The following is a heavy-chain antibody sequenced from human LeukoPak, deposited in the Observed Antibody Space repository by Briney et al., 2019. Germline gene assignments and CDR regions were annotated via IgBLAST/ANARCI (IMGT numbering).Heavy chain of an antibody. CDR3: ARGTFYFDY. J-gene: IGHJ4*02. D-gene: IGHD2/OR15-2a*01. CDR2: IGGSGSPI. CDR1: GFAFSRYE. Sequence: PGGSLRLSCAASGFAFSRYEMNWVRQAPGKGLEWVSYIGGSGSPIYYADSVKGRFTISRDNAKNSLYLQMNSLRAEDTAVYYCARGTFYFDYWGQGTLVTVSS. V-gene: IGHV3-48*03.